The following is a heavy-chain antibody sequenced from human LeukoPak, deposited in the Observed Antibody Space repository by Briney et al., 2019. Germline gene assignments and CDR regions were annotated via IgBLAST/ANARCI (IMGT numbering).Heavy chain of an antibody. CDR1: GYTFTGYY. Sequence: GASVKVSCKASGYTFTGYYMHWVRQAPGQGLEWMGWINPNSGGTNYAQKFQGRVTMTRDTSISTAYMELSRLRFDDTAVYYCARDYYGSVSFDYWGQGTLVTVSS. CDR2: INPNSGGT. J-gene: IGHJ4*02. V-gene: IGHV1-2*02. CDR3: ARDYYGSVSFDY. D-gene: IGHD3-10*01.